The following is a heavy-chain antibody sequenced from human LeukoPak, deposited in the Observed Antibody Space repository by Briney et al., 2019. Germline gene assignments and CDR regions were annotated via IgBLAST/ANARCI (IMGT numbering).Heavy chain of an antibody. CDR2: ISSGSYI. V-gene: IGHV3-21*01. Sequence: GGSLRLSCAASGFTFSTFGMIWVRQAPGKGLDWVSSISSGSYIYYADAVKARFTISRDNAKNTLYLQMNSLRAEDTAVYYCTRDRHYTMDAWGQGTTVTVSS. CDR1: GFTFSTFG. J-gene: IGHJ6*02. CDR3: TRDRHYTMDA.